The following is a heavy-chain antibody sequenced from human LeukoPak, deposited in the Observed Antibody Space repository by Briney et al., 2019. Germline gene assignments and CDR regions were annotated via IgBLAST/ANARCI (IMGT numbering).Heavy chain of an antibody. V-gene: IGHV3-66*01. D-gene: IGHD5-18*01. CDR3: ASINTPMPQDY. Sequence: PGGSLRLSCAASGFTFSSYWMSWVRQAPGKGLEWVSVLYSGGSTYYADSVKGRFTISSDNSKNTLYLQMNSLRAEDTAVYYCASINTPMPQDYWGQGTLVTVSS. CDR1: GFTFSSYW. CDR2: LYSGGST. J-gene: IGHJ4*02.